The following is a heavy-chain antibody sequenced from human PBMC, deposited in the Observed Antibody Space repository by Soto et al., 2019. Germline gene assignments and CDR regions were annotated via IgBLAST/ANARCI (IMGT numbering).Heavy chain of an antibody. Sequence: GASVKVSCKASGYTFTSYGISWVRQAPGQGLEWMGWISAYNGNTNYAQKLQGRVTMTTDTSTSTAYMELRSLRSDDTAVYYCARDHCVAGPSPSDVAFDIWGQGTMVTVSS. CDR1: GYTFTSYG. CDR3: ARDHCVAGPSPSDVAFDI. D-gene: IGHD6-19*01. V-gene: IGHV1-18*04. CDR2: ISAYNGNT. J-gene: IGHJ3*02.